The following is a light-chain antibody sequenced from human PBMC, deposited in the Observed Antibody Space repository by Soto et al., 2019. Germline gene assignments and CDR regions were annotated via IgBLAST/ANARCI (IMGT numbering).Light chain of an antibody. CDR2: GNN. CDR3: QSYETSLSALYV. CDR1: SSNIGAGSD. J-gene: IGLJ1*01. V-gene: IGLV1-40*01. Sequence: QSVLTQPPSVSGAPGQRVTISCTGGSSNIGAGSDVHWYQQLPGTAPKLLIYGNNNRPSGVPDRFSGSKSGTSASLAITVLQAEDEADYYCQSYETSLSALYVFGTGTKLNVL.